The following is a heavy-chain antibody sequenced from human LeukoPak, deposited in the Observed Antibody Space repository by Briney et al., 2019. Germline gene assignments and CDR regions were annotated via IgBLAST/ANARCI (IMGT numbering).Heavy chain of an antibody. CDR3: ARDADPPSYSGSNWFDP. V-gene: IGHV3-21*01. CDR2: TSNSSSYI. CDR1: GFTFSSYS. D-gene: IGHD1-26*01. J-gene: IGHJ5*02. Sequence: GGSLRLSCAASGFTFSSYSMNWVRQAPGKGLEWVSSTSNSSSYIYYADSVKGRFTISRDNAKNSLYLQMNSLRAEDTAVYYCARDADPPSYSGSNWFDPWGQGTLVTVSS.